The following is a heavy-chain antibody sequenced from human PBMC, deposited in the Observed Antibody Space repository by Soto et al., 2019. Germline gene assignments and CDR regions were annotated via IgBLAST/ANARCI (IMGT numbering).Heavy chain of an antibody. V-gene: IGHV1-46*02. CDR3: PSELWGSWAVDV. Sequence: QVQLVQSGAAVKEPGASVKVSCKASGYTFQNYHMHWVRQAPGQGLEWMGIIHPSGDTKAYAQRIQARLTMTGDAATSPAHMELSPLSSDDTAGYFCPSELWGSWAVDVWGQGTLVTVSS. CDR2: IHPSGDTK. D-gene: IGHD3-16*01. CDR1: GYTFQNYH. J-gene: IGHJ5*02.